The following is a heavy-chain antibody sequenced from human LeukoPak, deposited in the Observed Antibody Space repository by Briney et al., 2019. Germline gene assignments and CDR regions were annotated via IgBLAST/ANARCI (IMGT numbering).Heavy chain of an antibody. CDR2: IKTDGSST. D-gene: IGHD3-22*01. CDR1: GFTFSSYW. CDR3: ARGDYYDSSGYYPFRSYTDV. V-gene: IGHV3-74*01. J-gene: IGHJ6*03. Sequence: QTGGSLRLSSAASGFTFSSYWMHWVRHAPGKGLVWVSHIKTDGSSTNYAESVKGRFTISRDNAKNTVYLQMNSLRAEDTAVYYCARGDYYDSSGYYPFRSYTDVWGKGTTVTVS.